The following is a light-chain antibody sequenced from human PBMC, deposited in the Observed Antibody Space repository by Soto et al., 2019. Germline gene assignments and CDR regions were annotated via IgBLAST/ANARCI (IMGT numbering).Light chain of an antibody. CDR1: QSISSN. J-gene: IGKJ2*01. CDR2: GAS. Sequence: EIVMTLSPATLSVSPGERATLSCRASQSISSNLAWYQRRPGQAPRLLIYGASARATGIPARFSGSGSGTEFTLTISSLQSEDFAVYYCQQYNNWRPYTFGQGTKVEIK. CDR3: QQYNNWRPYT. V-gene: IGKV3-15*01.